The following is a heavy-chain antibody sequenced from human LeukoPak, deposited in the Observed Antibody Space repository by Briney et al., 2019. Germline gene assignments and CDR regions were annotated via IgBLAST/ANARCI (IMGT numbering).Heavy chain of an antibody. V-gene: IGHV4-59*08. CDR3: ARLTYSSSRTSYWYFDL. CDR2: IDYRGNT. Sequence: SETLSLTCIVSGGSFSSYYWNWIRQPPGKGLEWIGYIDYRGNTNYNSSLKSRVSISEDTSRYQFSLKLSSVTAADTAVYYCARLTYSSSRTSYWYFDLWGRGTLVTVSS. D-gene: IGHD6-13*01. J-gene: IGHJ2*01. CDR1: GGSFSSYY.